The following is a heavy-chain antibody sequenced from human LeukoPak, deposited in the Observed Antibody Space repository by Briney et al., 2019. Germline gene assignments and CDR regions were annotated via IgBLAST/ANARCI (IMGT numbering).Heavy chain of an antibody. D-gene: IGHD1-26*01. Sequence: GGSLRLSCVASGFTFNNYAMTWVRQAPGKGLEWVSAISGSGYSTYYADSVKGRFTISRDNSKYTLYLQMNSLRAEDTALYFCAQWSRYFDYWGQGTLVTVSS. CDR1: GFTFNNYA. J-gene: IGHJ4*02. CDR3: AQWSRYFDY. CDR2: ISGSGYST. V-gene: IGHV3-23*01.